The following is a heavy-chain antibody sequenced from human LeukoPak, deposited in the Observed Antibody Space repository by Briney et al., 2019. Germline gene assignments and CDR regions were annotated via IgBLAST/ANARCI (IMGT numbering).Heavy chain of an antibody. J-gene: IGHJ2*01. D-gene: IGHD4-17*01. CDR2: IHYSGRS. CDR1: GGSISTYY. Sequence: SETLSLTCTVSGGSISTYYWSWIRQPPGKGLEWVGSIHYSGRSNSNPSLTGRLTISVDTFKNQFSLKLSSVTASDTAVYYCARDQTTVTTAAWYFDLWGRGTLVTVSS. CDR3: ARDQTTVTTAAWYFDL. V-gene: IGHV4-59*01.